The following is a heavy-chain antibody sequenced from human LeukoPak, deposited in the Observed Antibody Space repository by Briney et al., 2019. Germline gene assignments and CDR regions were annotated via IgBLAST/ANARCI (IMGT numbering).Heavy chain of an antibody. V-gene: IGHV4-38-2*01. Sequence: SETLSLTCGVSGCAINDGYFWGWLRQPPGKGLEWIATLHHPDITHYNPSLDSRVTISLDRSKNQFSLRLNSVTTANKKIYYCQLEERHQLLPPTWTHTGIFDFWGQGSLVTVSS. D-gene: IGHD2-8*02. CDR2: LHHPDIT. CDR1: GCAINDGYF. J-gene: IGHJ4*02. CDR3: QLEERHQLLPPTWTHTGIFDF.